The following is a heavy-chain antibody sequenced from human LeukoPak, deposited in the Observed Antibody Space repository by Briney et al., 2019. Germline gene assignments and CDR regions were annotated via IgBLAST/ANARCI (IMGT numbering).Heavy chain of an antibody. V-gene: IGHV3-21*01. J-gene: IGHJ5*02. CDR2: ISSSSSYI. D-gene: IGHD3-3*01. Sequence: PGGSLRLSCAASGFTFSSYAMNWVRQAPGKGLEWVSSISSSSSYIYYADSVKGRFTISRDNAKNSLYLQMNSLRAEDTAVYYCARVYSTIFGVVRNWFDPWGQGTLVTVSS. CDR3: ARVYSTIFGVVRNWFDP. CDR1: GFTFSSYA.